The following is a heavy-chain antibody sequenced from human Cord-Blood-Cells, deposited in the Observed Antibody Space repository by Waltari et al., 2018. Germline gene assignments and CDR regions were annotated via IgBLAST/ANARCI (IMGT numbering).Heavy chain of an antibody. CDR1: GGTFSSSA. CDR3: ARVRGKVYDSSGYYFDY. CDR2: IIPIFGTA. J-gene: IGHJ4*02. Sequence: QVQLVQSGAAVKKPGSSVKVSCKASGGTFSSSAISWVRTAPGQGLEWMGGIIPIFGTANYAQKFQGRVTITADKSTSTAYMELSSLRSEDTAVYYCARVRGKVYDSSGYYFDYWGQGTLVTVSS. V-gene: IGHV1-69*06. D-gene: IGHD3-22*01.